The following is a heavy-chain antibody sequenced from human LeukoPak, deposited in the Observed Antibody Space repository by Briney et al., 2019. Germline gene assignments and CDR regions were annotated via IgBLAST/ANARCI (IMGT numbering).Heavy chain of an antibody. CDR2: IRQDGNEK. J-gene: IGHJ4*02. D-gene: IGHD3-3*01. V-gene: IGHV3-7*03. CDR1: GFTFSSYW. CDR3: ATSKLEWLFNFYY. Sequence: GGSLRLSCAASGFTFSSYWMSWVRQAPGKGLEWVANIRQDGNEKYYVDSVKGRFIISRDNAKNSLYLQIDSLRAEDTAVYFCATSKLEWLFNFYYWGQGTLVTVSS.